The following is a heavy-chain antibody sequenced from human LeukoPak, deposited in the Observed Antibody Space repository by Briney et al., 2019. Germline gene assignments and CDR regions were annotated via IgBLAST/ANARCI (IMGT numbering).Heavy chain of an antibody. CDR1: GGTFSSYA. V-gene: IGHV1-69*04. Sequence: ASVKVSCKASGGTFSSYAISLVRQAPGQGLEWMGRIIPILGIANYAQKFQGRVTITADKSTSTAYMELSSLRSEDTAVYYCARAGIAAAGTLLDYWGQGTLVTVSS. D-gene: IGHD6-13*01. CDR3: ARAGIAAAGTLLDY. J-gene: IGHJ4*02. CDR2: IIPILGIA.